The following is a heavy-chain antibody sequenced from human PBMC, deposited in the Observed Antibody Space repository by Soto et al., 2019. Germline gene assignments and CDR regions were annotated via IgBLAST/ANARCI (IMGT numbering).Heavy chain of an antibody. CDR3: ARGMTPPGAPAWYYFDS. CDR1: GASITGSSY. J-gene: IGHJ4*02. V-gene: IGHV4-4*07. Sequence: PSETLSLTCTVSGASITGSSYWSWIRQPAGKGLEWIGRFSPSGTTSYNPSLRSRVTMSADVSKNQFSLRLTSVTAADTALYYCARGMTPPGAPAWYYFDSWGQGTLVTVSS. CDR2: FSPSGTT. D-gene: IGHD2-8*02.